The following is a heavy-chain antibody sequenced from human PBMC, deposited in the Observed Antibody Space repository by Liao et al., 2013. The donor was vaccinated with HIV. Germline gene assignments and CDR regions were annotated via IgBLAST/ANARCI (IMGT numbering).Heavy chain of an antibody. D-gene: IGHD2-8*01. CDR1: GGSISSYY. CDR2: IYISGST. J-gene: IGHJ6*03. CDR3: ARAPTPYGGRYFYYYYMDV. Sequence: QVQLQESGPGLVKPSETLSLTCTVSGGSISSYYWSWIRQPAGKGLEWIGRIYISGSTNYNPSLKSRVTMSVDTSKNQFSLKLSSVTAADTAVYYCARAPTPYGGRYFYYYYMDVWGKGTTVTVSS. V-gene: IGHV4-4*07.